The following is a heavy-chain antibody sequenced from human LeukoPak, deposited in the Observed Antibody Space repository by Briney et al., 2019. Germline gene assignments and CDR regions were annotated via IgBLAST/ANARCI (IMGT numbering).Heavy chain of an antibody. V-gene: IGHV3-48*04. CDR1: GFTFSSYS. D-gene: IGHD6-13*01. J-gene: IGHJ4*02. CDR2: ISSSSSTI. Sequence: GGSLRLSCAASGFTFSSYSMNWVRQAPGKGLEWVSYISSSSSTIYYADSVKGRFTISRDNAKNSLYLQMNSLRAEDTAVYYCARDREAAAPGYFDYWGQGTLVTVSS. CDR3: ARDREAAAPGYFDY.